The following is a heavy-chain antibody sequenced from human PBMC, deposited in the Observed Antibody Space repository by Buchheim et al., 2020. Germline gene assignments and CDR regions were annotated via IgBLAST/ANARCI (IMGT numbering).Heavy chain of an antibody. J-gene: IGHJ4*02. CDR2: ISFDGSDK. V-gene: IGHV3-30*03. CDR3: ARVAVILGNNNIDH. Sequence: QGVLAESGGGVVQPGRSLRLSCAASGFLFRNSGMHWVRQAPGKGLEWVAFISFDGSDKYYADSVKGRFTVARDNSKNKLYLMATTLRAEDTALYYCARVAVILGNNNIDHWGQGTL. D-gene: IGHD3/OR15-3a*01. CDR1: GFLFRNSG.